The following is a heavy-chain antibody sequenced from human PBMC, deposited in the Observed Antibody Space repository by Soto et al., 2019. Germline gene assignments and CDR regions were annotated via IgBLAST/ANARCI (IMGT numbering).Heavy chain of an antibody. D-gene: IGHD6-6*01. J-gene: IGHJ6*02. CDR1: GGSFSGYY. V-gene: IGHV4-34*01. CDR3: SQLGAYYYGMDV. CDR2: INHSGST. Sequence: QVQLQQWGAGLLKPSETLSLTCAVYGGSFSGYYWSWIRQPPGKGLEWIGEINHSGSTNYNPSLKSRVTISVDTSKNQFSLNLSSVTAADTAEYYCSQLGAYYYGMDVWGQGTTVTVSS.